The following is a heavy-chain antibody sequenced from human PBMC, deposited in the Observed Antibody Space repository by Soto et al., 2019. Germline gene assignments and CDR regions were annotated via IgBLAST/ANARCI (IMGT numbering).Heavy chain of an antibody. V-gene: IGHV1-69*01. D-gene: IGHD6-6*01. CDR2: IIPIFGTA. Sequence: QVQLVQSGAEVKKPGSSVKVSCKASGGTFSSYAISWVRQAPGQGLEWMGGIIPIFGTANYAQKFQGRVTITADESTSTAYKELSSLRSEDTAVYYCATEYSSSSGGRMNFDYWGQGTLVTVSS. CDR1: GGTFSSYA. CDR3: ATEYSSSSGGRMNFDY. J-gene: IGHJ4*02.